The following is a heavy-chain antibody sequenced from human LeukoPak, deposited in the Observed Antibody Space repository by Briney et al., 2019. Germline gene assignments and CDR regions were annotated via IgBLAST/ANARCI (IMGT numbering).Heavy chain of an antibody. CDR3: ARTSSWYFLDY. J-gene: IGHJ4*02. CDR2: ISSSGSTI. CDR1: GFTFSSYA. Sequence: PGGSLRLSCAASGFTFSSYAMSWVRQAPGKGLEWVSYISSSGSTIYYEDSVKGRFTISRDNAKNSLYLKMNSLRAEDTAVYYCARTSSWYFLDYWGQGTLVTVSS. V-gene: IGHV3-48*04. D-gene: IGHD6-13*01.